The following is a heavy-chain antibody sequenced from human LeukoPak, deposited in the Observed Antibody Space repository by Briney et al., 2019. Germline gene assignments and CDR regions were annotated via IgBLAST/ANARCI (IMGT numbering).Heavy chain of an antibody. CDR3: AKSGYSSGWYSRWFDP. CDR2: ISSSGGST. J-gene: IGHJ5*02. CDR1: GFTFSSYA. V-gene: IGHV3-23*01. D-gene: IGHD6-19*01. Sequence: GGSLRLSCAASGFTFSSYAMSWVRQAPGKGLEWVSAISSSGGSTYYADSVKGRFTISRDNSKNTLYLQMNSLRAEDTAVYYCAKSGYSSGWYSRWFDPWGQGTLVTVSS.